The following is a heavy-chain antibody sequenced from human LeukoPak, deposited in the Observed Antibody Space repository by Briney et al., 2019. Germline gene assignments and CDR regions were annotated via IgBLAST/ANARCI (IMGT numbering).Heavy chain of an antibody. CDR2: IYPDDSDT. Sequence: GESLKISCKGSGYRFTSYWIGWVRQMPGKGLEWMGLIYPDDSDTRYSPSFQGQVTISADKSISTAYLQWSSLKASDTAMYYCAIGGDSTTSCYRCFDYWGQGNLVTVSS. V-gene: IGHV5-51*01. J-gene: IGHJ4*02. CDR3: AIGGDSTTSCYRCFDY. CDR1: GYRFTSYW. D-gene: IGHD2-2*02.